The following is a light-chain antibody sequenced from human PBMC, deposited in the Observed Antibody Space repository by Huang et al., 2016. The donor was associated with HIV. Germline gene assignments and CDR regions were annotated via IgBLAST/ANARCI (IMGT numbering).Light chain of an antibody. CDR3: QQLHTYPIT. J-gene: IGKJ5*01. CDR1: QDIGTS. CDR2: GAS. Sequence: HLTQSPPSLSASVGDSVFISCRASQDIGTSLAWYQQRTGRAPKLLIPGASTLQTGVPSRFSGDSAGTFFTLFITDLQPEDFATYYCQQLHTYPITFGQGTRLDIK. V-gene: IGKV1-13*02.